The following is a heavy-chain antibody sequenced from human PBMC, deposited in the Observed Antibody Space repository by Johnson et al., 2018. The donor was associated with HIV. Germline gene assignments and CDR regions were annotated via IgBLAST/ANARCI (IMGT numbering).Heavy chain of an antibody. D-gene: IGHD6-6*01. J-gene: IGHJ3*02. V-gene: IGHV3-30*02. CDR3: ARDPSAGEQLDDAFDI. Sequence: QVQLVESGGGVVQPGGSLRLSCAASGFTFSSYGMHWVRQAPGKGLEWVAFIRYDGSNKYYADSVKGRFTISRDNSKNTLYLQMNSLRAEDTAVYYCARDPSAGEQLDDAFDIWGQGTMVTVSS. CDR2: IRYDGSNK. CDR1: GFTFSSYG.